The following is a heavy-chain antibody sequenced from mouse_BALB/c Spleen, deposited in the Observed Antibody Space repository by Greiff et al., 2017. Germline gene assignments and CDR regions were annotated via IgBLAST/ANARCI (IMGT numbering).Heavy chain of an antibody. J-gene: IGHJ3*01. CDR1: GFNIKDYY. D-gene: IGHD2-2*01. V-gene: IGHV14-1*02. CDR3: AGWLPFAY. CDR2: IDPENGNT. Sequence: EVQLQQSGAELVRPGALVKLSCKASGFNIKDYYMHWVKQRPEQGLEWIGWIDPENGNTIYDPKFQGKASITADTSSNTAYLQLSSLTSDDTAVYYCAGWLPFAYWGQGTLVTVSA.